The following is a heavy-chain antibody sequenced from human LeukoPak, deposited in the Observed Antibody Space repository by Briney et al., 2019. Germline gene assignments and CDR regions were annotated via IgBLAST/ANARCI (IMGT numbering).Heavy chain of an antibody. CDR2: IYPSGST. CDR3: ATSHDVKTAPYDL. V-gene: IGHV4-4*09. Sequence: PSETLSLTCTVSGGSISRYCGSWVRQPPGKGLEWIGYIYPSGSTDYNPSLKSRVTMSVDTAKNHLSMELRFLTAADTAVYYCATSHDVKTAPYDLWGQGTLVTVSS. D-gene: IGHD2-21*01. CDR1: GGSISRYC. J-gene: IGHJ5*02.